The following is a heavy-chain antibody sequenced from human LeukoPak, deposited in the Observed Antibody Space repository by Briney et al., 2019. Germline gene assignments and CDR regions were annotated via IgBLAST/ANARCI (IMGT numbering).Heavy chain of an antibody. CDR2: ISAYNGTT. Sequence: GASVKVSCKASGYTFTSYGISWVRQAPGQGLEWMGWISAYNGTTKAAQKLQDRVTMTTDTSTSTAYMELRGLRSDDTAVYYCARAGDILTGYHLPFDYWGQGTLVTVSS. CDR1: GYTFTSYG. D-gene: IGHD3-9*01. J-gene: IGHJ4*02. CDR3: ARAGDILTGYHLPFDY. V-gene: IGHV1-18*01.